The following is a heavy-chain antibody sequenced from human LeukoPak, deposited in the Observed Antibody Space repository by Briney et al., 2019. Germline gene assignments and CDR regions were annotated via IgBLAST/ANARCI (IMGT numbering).Heavy chain of an antibody. V-gene: IGHV3-48*03. Sequence: PPGGSLRLSCAASGFTFSSYEMNWVRQAPGKGLEWVSYISSSGSFIYYADSVEGRFIISRDNAKNSLYLQMNSLTVEDTAAYYCARVQPWSTLKNWFDPWGQGTLVTVSS. CDR2: ISSSGSFI. CDR1: GFTFSSYE. CDR3: ARVQPWSTLKNWFDP. D-gene: IGHD1-14*01. J-gene: IGHJ5*02.